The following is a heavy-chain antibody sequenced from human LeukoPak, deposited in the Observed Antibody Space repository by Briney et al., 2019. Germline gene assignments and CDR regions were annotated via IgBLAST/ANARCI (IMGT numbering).Heavy chain of an antibody. D-gene: IGHD3-3*01. J-gene: IGHJ6*03. CDR3: ARETTSYDFWSGYVERFDYYYYMVV. Sequence: GGSLRLSCAASGFTFSSYWMSWVRQAPGKGLEWVANIKQDGSEKYYVDSVKGRFTISRDNAKNSLYLQMNSLRAEDTAVYYCARETTSYDFWSGYVERFDYYYYMVVWGKGTTVTVSS. V-gene: IGHV3-7*01. CDR2: IKQDGSEK. CDR1: GFTFSSYW.